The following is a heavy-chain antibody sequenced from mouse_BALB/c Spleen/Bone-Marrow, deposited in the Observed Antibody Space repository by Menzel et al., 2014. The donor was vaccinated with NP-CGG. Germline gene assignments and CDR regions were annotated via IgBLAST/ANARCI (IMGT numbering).Heavy chain of an antibody. V-gene: IGHV2-2*02. CDR2: IWSGGST. D-gene: IGHD1-1*01. CDR1: GVSLTSYA. Sequence: QVQLQQSGPGLVQPSQSLSITCTVSGVSLTSYAVHWVRQSPGKGLEWLGAIWSGGSTDYNAAFISRLSISKDNSKSQVFFKMNSLQANDTAIYYCARNVYYYGSSPMDYWGQGTSVTVSS. CDR3: ARNVYYYGSSPMDY. J-gene: IGHJ4*01.